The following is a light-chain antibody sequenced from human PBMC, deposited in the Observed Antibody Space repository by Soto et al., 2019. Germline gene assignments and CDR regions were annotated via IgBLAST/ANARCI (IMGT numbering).Light chain of an antibody. J-gene: IGKJ1*01. CDR1: QSIRNW. Sequence: DIQMTQSPSTLSASVGDRVTITCRASQSIRNWLAWYHQKPGKVPKLLIYDASSLASGVPSRFSGSGSGTEFTLTISSLQPDDFASFYCQEYNSYTWTFGQGTKVDI. V-gene: IGKV1-5*01. CDR3: QEYNSYTWT. CDR2: DAS.